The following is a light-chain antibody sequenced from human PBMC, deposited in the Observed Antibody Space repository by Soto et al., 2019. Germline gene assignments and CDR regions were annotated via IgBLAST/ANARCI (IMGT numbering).Light chain of an antibody. Sequence: EVVLTQSPATLSLSPGERATLSCRASQNVRTFLDWYQQKPGQAPRLLIYGASNRATGIPARFSGSGSGTDFTLTISSLEPEDFAVYYCQQHSHWPPWTFGQATRLEIQ. CDR2: GAS. CDR3: QQHSHWPPWT. CDR1: QNVRTF. V-gene: IGKV3-11*01. J-gene: IGKJ1*01.